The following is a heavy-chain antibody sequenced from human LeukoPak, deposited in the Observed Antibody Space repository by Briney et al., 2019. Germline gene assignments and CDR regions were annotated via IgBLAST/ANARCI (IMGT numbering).Heavy chain of an antibody. J-gene: IGHJ5*02. Sequence: GGSLRLSCAASGFTFSSYSMNWVRQAPGKGLEWVSSISSSSSYIYYADSVKGRFTISRDNAKNSLYLQMNSLRAEDTAIYYCARISMSKNWFDPRGQGTLLTVSS. CDR2: ISSSSSYI. V-gene: IGHV3-21*01. CDR3: ARISMSKNWFDP. CDR1: GFTFSSYS.